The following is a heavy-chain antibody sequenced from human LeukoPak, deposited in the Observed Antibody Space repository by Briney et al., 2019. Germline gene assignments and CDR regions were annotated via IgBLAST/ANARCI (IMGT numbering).Heavy chain of an antibody. V-gene: IGHV3-48*01. Sequence: PGGSLRLSCAASGFPFSSYAMHWVRQAPGKGLEWVSYISSSSSTIYYADSVKGRFTISRDNAKNSLYLQMNSLRAEDTAVYYCARLIHDSSGYYIWGQGTLVTVSS. D-gene: IGHD3-22*01. CDR3: ARLIHDSSGYYI. CDR2: ISSSSSTI. J-gene: IGHJ4*02. CDR1: GFPFSSYA.